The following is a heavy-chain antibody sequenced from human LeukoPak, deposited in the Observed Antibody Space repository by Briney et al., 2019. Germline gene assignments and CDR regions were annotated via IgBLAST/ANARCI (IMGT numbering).Heavy chain of an antibody. CDR2: INHSGST. J-gene: IGHJ4*02. Sequence: SETLSLTCSVSGGSISNYYWSWIRQPPGKGLEWIGEINHSGSTNYNPSLKSRVTISVDTSKNQFSLKLSSVTAADTAVYYCAREPPLKGARVIESGDYWGQGTLVTVSS. CDR3: AREPPLKGARVIESGDY. V-gene: IGHV4-34*01. CDR1: GGSISNYY. D-gene: IGHD3-16*02.